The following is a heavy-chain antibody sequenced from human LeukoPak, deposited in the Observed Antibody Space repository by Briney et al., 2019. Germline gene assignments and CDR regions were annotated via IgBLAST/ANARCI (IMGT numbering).Heavy chain of an antibody. Sequence: PGGSLRLSCAASGFTFDDYAMHWVRQAPGKGLEWVSGISWNSGSIGYADSVKGRFTVSRDNAKNSLYLQMNSLRAEDTAVYYCARDVATVVTAIDYWGQGTLVTVSS. V-gene: IGHV3-9*01. CDR2: ISWNSGSI. CDR1: GFTFDDYA. CDR3: ARDVATVVTAIDY. D-gene: IGHD4-23*01. J-gene: IGHJ4*02.